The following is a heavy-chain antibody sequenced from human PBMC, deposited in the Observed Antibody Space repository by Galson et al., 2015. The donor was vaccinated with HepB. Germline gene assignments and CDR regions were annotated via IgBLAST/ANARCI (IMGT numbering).Heavy chain of an antibody. CDR1: GFTFSSYS. CDR3: ARDFYSGYDYPMEGDY. J-gene: IGHJ4*02. V-gene: IGHV3-21*01. D-gene: IGHD5-12*01. CDR2: ISSSSSYI. Sequence: SLSLSCAASGFTFSSYSMNWVRQAPGKGLEWVSSISSSSSYIYYADSVKGRFTISRDNAKNSLYLQMNSLRAEDTAVYYCARDFYSGYDYPMEGDYWGQGTLVTVSS.